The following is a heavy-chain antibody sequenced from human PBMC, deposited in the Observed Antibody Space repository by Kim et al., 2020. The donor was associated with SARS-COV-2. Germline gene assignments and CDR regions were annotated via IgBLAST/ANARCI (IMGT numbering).Heavy chain of an antibody. CDR3: ARSRYYDSSGYFDY. Sequence: ASSVKSRFTIYRDNAKNALYLQMNSLRAEDTAVYYCARSRYYDSSGYFDYWGQGTLVTVSS. J-gene: IGHJ4*02. D-gene: IGHD3-22*01. V-gene: IGHV3-11*06.